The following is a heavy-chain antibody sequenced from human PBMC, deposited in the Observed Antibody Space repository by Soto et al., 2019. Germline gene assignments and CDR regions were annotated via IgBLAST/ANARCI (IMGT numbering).Heavy chain of an antibody. V-gene: IGHV4-31*03. CDR1: GGSISSGGYY. CDR3: GRVLYYYDSSGYPDAFDI. J-gene: IGHJ3*02. Sequence: SETLSLTCTVSGGSISSGGYYWSWIRQHPGKGLEWIGYIYYSGSTYYNPSLKSRVTISVDTSKNQFSLKLSSVTAADTAVYYCGRVLYYYDSSGYPDAFDIWGEGIMVSVS. D-gene: IGHD3-22*01. CDR2: IYYSGST.